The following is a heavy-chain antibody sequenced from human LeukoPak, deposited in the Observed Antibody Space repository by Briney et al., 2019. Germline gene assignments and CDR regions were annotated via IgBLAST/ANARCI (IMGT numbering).Heavy chain of an antibody. CDR1: GFTFDDYA. V-gene: IGHV3-43*02. D-gene: IGHD5-18*01. CDR3: AKDRFPGYDYYYYYGMDV. CDR2: ISGDGGST. Sequence: GGSLRLSCAASGFTFDDYAMHWVRQAPGKGLEWVSLISGDGGSTYYADSVKGRFTISRDNSKNSLYLQMNSLRTEDTALCYCAKDRFPGYDYYYYYGMDVWGQGTTVTVSS. J-gene: IGHJ6*02.